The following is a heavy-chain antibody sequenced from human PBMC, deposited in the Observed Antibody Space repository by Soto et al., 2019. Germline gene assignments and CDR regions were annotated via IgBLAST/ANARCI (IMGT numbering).Heavy chain of an antibody. V-gene: IGHV1-69*13. J-gene: IGHJ6*02. Sequence: SVKVSCKASGGTFSSYAISWVRQAPGQGLEWMGGIIPIFGTANYAQKFQGRVTITADESTSTAYMELSSLRSEDTAVYYCARDRPITMVRDYGMDVWGQGTTVTVSS. CDR3: ARDRPITMVRDYGMDV. CDR1: GGTFSSYA. CDR2: IIPIFGTA. D-gene: IGHD3-10*01.